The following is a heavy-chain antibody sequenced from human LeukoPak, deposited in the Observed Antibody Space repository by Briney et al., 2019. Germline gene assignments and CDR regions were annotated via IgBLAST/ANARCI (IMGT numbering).Heavy chain of an antibody. CDR1: GYTFTKYY. V-gene: IGHV1-46*01. J-gene: IGHJ3*02. CDR2: INPGGDNT. D-gene: IGHD2-8*01. Sequence: ASVNVSCKASGYTFTKYYIHWVRQAPGQGLEWMGLINPGGDNTNYAQNFQGRVTMTRDMSTSTVYMELSSLRSEDTAVYYCARGPIVLMVYAPDNAFDIWGQGTMVTVSS. CDR3: ARGPIVLMVYAPDNAFDI.